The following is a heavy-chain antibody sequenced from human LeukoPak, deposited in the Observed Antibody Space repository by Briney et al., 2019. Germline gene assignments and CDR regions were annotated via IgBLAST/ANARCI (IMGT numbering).Heavy chain of an antibody. V-gene: IGHV4-38-2*02. CDR1: GYSISSGYY. Sequence: PSXTLSLTCTVSGYSISSGYYWGWIRQPPGKGLEWIGSIYHSGSTYYNPSLKSRVTISVDTSKNQFSLKLSSVTAADTAVYYCARLNYYDSSGPRVYFDYWGQGTLVTVSS. CDR2: IYHSGST. CDR3: ARLNYYDSSGPRVYFDY. J-gene: IGHJ4*02. D-gene: IGHD3-22*01.